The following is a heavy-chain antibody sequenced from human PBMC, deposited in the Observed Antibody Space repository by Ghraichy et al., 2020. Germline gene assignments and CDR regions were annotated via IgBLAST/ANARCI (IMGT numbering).Heavy chain of an antibody. Sequence: GGSLRLSCAASGFTFSSYAMSWVRQAPGKGLEWVSAISGSGGSTYYADSVKGRFTISRDNSKNTLYLQMNSLRAEDTAVYYCAKASGDTAMVTIGLDYWGQGTLVTVSS. CDR2: ISGSGGST. CDR3: AKASGDTAMVTIGLDY. D-gene: IGHD5-18*01. V-gene: IGHV3-23*01. J-gene: IGHJ4*02. CDR1: GFTFSSYA.